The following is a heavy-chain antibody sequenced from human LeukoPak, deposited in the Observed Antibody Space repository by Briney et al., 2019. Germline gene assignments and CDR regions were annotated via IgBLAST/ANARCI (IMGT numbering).Heavy chain of an antibody. Sequence: GGSLRLSCAASGFTFSNYAMSWVRQAPGKGLEWVSVIYSGGSTYYADSVKGRFTISRDNSKNTLYLQMNSLRAEDTAVYYCARAVGYSGYVGAFDIWGQGTMIAVSS. CDR2: IYSGGST. CDR1: GFTFSNYA. V-gene: IGHV3-53*01. D-gene: IGHD5-12*01. J-gene: IGHJ3*02. CDR3: ARAVGYSGYVGAFDI.